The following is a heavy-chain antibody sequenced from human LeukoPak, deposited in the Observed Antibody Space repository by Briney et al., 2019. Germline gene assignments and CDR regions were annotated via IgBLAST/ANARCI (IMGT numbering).Heavy chain of an antibody. V-gene: IGHV4-38-2*02. J-gene: IGHJ3*01. CDR2: IYHNGST. CDR3: AREDAVSSDDAFDL. Sequence: SETLSLTCSVSGYSISSGFHWGWIRQPPGKGLEWIGTIYHNGSTYDNPSLRSRGTISVDTSKNQFSLKLSAVTAADTAMYYCAREDAVSSDDAFDLWGQGTMVTVS. D-gene: IGHD6-19*01. CDR1: GYSISSGFH.